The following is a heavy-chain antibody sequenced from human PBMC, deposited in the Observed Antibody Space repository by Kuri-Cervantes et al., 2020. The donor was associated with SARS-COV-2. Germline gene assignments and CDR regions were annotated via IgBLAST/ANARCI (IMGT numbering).Heavy chain of an antibody. J-gene: IGHJ5*02. CDR1: GYSISSGDYY. CDR3: ARVGLRRITIFGVVMDGNWFDP. V-gene: IGHV4-30-4*01. D-gene: IGHD3-3*01. Sequence: SQTLSLTCAVSGYSISSGDYYWSWIRQPPGKGLEWIGYIYYSGSTYYNPSLKSRVTISVDTSKNQFSLKLSSVTAADTAVYYCARVGLRRITIFGVVMDGNWFDPWGQGTLVTVSS. CDR2: IYYSGST.